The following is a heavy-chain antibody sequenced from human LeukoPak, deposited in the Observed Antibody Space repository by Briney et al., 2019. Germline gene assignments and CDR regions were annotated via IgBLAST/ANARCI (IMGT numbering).Heavy chain of an antibody. CDR3: ARDHYNWTPDQGYKVFDY. CDR2: IKQDGSGE. V-gene: IGHV3-7*01. CDR1: GFTFSHDW. Sequence: GESLRLSCAASGFTFSHDWMSWVRQAPGKGLEWVASIKQDGSGEHYVDSVKGRFTISRDNAKNSLYLQMNSLRAEDTAVYYCARDHYNWTPDQGYKVFDYWGQGSLVTVSS. D-gene: IGHD1-20*01. J-gene: IGHJ4*02.